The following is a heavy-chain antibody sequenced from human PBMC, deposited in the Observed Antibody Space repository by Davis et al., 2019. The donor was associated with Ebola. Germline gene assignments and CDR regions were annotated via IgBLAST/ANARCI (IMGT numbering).Heavy chain of an antibody. J-gene: IGHJ4*02. D-gene: IGHD3-9*01. CDR3: ASLSGMRYFDWLLPDY. Sequence: SVKVSCKASGGTFSSYAISWVRQAPGQGLEWMGGIIPIFGTANYAQKFQGRVTITADESTSTAYMELSSLRSEDTAVYYCASLSGMRYFDWLLPDYWGQGTLVTVSS. CDR2: IIPIFGTA. CDR1: GGTFSSYA. V-gene: IGHV1-69*13.